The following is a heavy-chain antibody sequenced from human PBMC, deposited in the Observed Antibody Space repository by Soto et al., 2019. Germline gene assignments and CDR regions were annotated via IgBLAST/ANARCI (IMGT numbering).Heavy chain of an antibody. J-gene: IGHJ4*02. V-gene: IGHV3-23*01. Sequence: LRLSCAASGFTFGSYAMSWVRQAPGKGLEWVSAISGSGGSTYYADSVKGRFTISRDNSKNTLYLQMNSLRAEDTAVYYCAKSGGGWYAAFDYWGQGTLVTVS. CDR1: GFTFGSYA. CDR3: AKSGGGWYAAFDY. CDR2: ISGSGGST. D-gene: IGHD6-19*01.